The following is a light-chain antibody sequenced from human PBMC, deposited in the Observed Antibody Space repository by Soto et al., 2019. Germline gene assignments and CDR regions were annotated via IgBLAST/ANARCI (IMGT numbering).Light chain of an antibody. CDR1: QSVDNY. Sequence: EIVMTQSPATLSLSPGDRATLSCRASQSVDNYLAWYQQKPGQPPRLLIYDASTRATGIPARFSGSQSGTEFTLTISSLLSEDFAVYFCQQYNNWPLTFGGGTKVETK. J-gene: IGKJ4*01. CDR2: DAS. CDR3: QQYNNWPLT. V-gene: IGKV3D-15*01.